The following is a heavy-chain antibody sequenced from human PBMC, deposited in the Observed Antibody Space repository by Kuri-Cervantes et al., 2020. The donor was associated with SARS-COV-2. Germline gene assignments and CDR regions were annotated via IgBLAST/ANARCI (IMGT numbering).Heavy chain of an antibody. Sequence: ASVKVSCKASGYTFTSYGISWVRQAPGQGLEWMGWISAYNGNTNYAQKLQGRVTMTRDTSTSTVYMELSSLRSEDTAVYYCARDWGGSGWYGGFDYWGQGTLVTVSS. CDR2: ISAYNGNT. V-gene: IGHV1-18*01. D-gene: IGHD6-19*01. CDR3: ARDWGGSGWYGGFDY. CDR1: GYTFTSYG. J-gene: IGHJ4*02.